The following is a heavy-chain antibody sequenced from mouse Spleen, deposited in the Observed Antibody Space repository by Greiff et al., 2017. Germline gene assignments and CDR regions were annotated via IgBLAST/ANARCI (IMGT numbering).Heavy chain of an antibody. CDR3: ARLTFAY. CDR1: GFAFSSYD. V-gene: IGHV5-12-1*01. J-gene: IGHJ3*01. CDR2: ISSGGGST. Sequence: EVQGVESGGGLVKPGGSLKLSCAASGFAFSSYDMSWVRQTPEKRLEWVAYISSGGGSTYYPDTVKGRFTISRDNAKNTLYLQMSSLKSEDTAMYYCARLTFAYWGQGTLVTVSA.